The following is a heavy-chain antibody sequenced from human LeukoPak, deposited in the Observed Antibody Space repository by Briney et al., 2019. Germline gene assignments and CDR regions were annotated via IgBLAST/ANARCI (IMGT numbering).Heavy chain of an antibody. J-gene: IGHJ6*02. V-gene: IGHV3-33*01. CDR2: IWYDGSNK. CDR3: ASGVRGGSNYYYYYGMDV. D-gene: IGHD3-10*01. Sequence: PGGSLRLSCAASGFTFSSYGMHWVRQAPGKGLEWVAVIWYDGSNKYYADSVKGRFTISRDNSKNTLYLQMNSLRAEDTAVYYCASGVRGGSNYYYYYGMDVWGQGTTVTVSS. CDR1: GFTFSSYG.